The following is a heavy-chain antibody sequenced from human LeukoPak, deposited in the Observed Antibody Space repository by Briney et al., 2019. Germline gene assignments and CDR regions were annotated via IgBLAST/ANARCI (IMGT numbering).Heavy chain of an antibody. D-gene: IGHD6-13*01. CDR1: GFTVSSNY. V-gene: IGHV3-66*01. CDR3: ARDRYISSWSVSSAFDI. CDR2: IYSGGST. Sequence: GGSLRLSCAASGFTVSSNYMSWVRQAPGKGLEWVSVIYSGGSTYYADSVKGRFTISRDNSKNTLYLQMNSLRAEDTAVYYCARDRYISSWSVSSAFDIWGQGTMVTVSS. J-gene: IGHJ3*02.